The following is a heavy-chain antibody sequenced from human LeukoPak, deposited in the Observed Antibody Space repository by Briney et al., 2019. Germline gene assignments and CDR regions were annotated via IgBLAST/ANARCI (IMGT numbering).Heavy chain of an antibody. Sequence: PSETLSLTCTVSGGSISSSSYYWGWIRQPPGKGLEWIGSIYYSGSTYYNPSFKSRVTISVDTSKNQFSLKLSSVTAADTAVYYCASRQSQWLVQYYFDYWGQGTLVTVSS. D-gene: IGHD6-19*01. J-gene: IGHJ4*02. CDR1: GGSISSSSYY. V-gene: IGHV4-39*01. CDR2: IYYSGST. CDR3: ASRQSQWLVQYYFDY.